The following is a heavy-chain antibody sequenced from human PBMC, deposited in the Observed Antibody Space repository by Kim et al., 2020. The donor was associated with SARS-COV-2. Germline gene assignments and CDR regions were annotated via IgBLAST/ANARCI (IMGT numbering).Heavy chain of an antibody. Sequence: GGSLRLSCAASGFTFSDYYMSWIRQAPGKGLEWVSYISSSGSTIYYADSVKGRFTISRDNAKNSLYLQMNSLRAEDTAVYYCASTYYYDSSGYSNAFDIWGQGTMVTVSS. CDR1: GFTFSDYY. D-gene: IGHD3-22*01. CDR3: ASTYYYDSSGYSNAFDI. V-gene: IGHV3-11*01. J-gene: IGHJ3*02. CDR2: ISSSGSTI.